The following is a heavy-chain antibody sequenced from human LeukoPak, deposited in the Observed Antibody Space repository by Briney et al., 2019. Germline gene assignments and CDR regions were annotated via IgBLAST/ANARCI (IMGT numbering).Heavy chain of an antibody. CDR3: AGLRALEPFDL. CDR2: IYHSGST. D-gene: IGHD6-19*01. Sequence: SETLSLTCTVSGGSISSGDYYWSWIRQPPGKGLEWIGSIYHSGSTYYNPSLKSRVTISVDTSKNQFSLELSSVTAADTAVYYCAGLRALEPFDLWGRGTMVTVSS. CDR1: GGSISSGDYY. J-gene: IGHJ3*01. V-gene: IGHV4-39*07.